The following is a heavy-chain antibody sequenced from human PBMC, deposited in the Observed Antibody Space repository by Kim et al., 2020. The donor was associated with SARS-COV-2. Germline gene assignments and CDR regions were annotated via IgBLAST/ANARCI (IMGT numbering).Heavy chain of an antibody. D-gene: IGHD3-10*01. V-gene: IGHV3-33*01. CDR1: GFTFSPFA. J-gene: IGHJ3*01. CDR3: ARNYGSGTVIGDV. Sequence: GGSLRLSCIASGFTFSPFAVHLVRQAPGKGLEWVAVIRSDESKRYYGESVKDRFSISRDNSQNTVYLQMNNLRAEDTAIYHCARNYGSGTVIGDVWGQGTMVTVSS. CDR2: IRSDESKR.